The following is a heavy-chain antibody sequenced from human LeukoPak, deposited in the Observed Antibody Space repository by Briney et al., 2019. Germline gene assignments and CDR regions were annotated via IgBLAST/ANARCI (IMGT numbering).Heavy chain of an antibody. CDR2: IYRSGST. V-gene: IGHV4-30-2*01. Sequence: SETLSLTCAVSGGSISSGGYSWSWIRQPLGKGLEWIGYIYRSGSTYYNPSLKSRVTISVDRSKNQFSLKLSSVTAADTAVYYCALSGIVEQFDYWGQGTLVTVSS. CDR1: GGSISSGGYS. CDR3: ALSGIVEQFDY. J-gene: IGHJ4*02. D-gene: IGHD1-26*01.